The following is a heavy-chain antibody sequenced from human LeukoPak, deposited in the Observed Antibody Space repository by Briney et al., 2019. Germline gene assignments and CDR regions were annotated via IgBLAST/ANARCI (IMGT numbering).Heavy chain of an antibody. CDR2: IIPIFDTT. J-gene: IGHJ3*01. Sequence: ASVEVSCKASGGTFSNYAISWVRQAPGQGLDWMGRIIPIFDTTNYAQKFQGRVTIITDGSTSTAYVELSSLRSEDTAVYYCARTPTTMTTDAFDVWGQGTMVTVSS. CDR3: ARTPTTMTTDAFDV. CDR1: GGTFSNYA. D-gene: IGHD4-17*01. V-gene: IGHV1-69*05.